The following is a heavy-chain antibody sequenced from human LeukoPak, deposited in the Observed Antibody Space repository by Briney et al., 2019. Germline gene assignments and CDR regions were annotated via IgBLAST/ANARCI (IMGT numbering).Heavy chain of an antibody. J-gene: IGHJ3*02. CDR2: IYPSGGST. Sequence: ASVKVSFKASGYTFTTYYMHWVRQAPGQGREWMGMIYPSGGSTRNAQKFQGRVTMTRDMSTSTVYMELSSLRSEDTAVYYCARATPRDGDAFDIWGQGTMVTVSS. CDR3: ARATPRDGDAFDI. D-gene: IGHD1-14*01. CDR1: GYTFTTYY. V-gene: IGHV1-46*01.